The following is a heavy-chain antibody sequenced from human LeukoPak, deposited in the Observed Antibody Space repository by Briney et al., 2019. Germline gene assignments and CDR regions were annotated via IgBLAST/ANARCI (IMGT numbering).Heavy chain of an antibody. Sequence: SETLSLTCTVSGGSISSYYWSWIRQPAGKGLEWIGRIYTSGSTNYNPSLKSRVTMSVDTSKNQFSLKLSSVTAADTAVYYCARDLLAAAGLTNYYDYMDVWGKGTTVTVSS. V-gene: IGHV4-4*07. CDR3: ARDLLAAAGLTNYYDYMDV. CDR2: IYTSGST. CDR1: GGSISSYY. J-gene: IGHJ6*03. D-gene: IGHD6-13*01.